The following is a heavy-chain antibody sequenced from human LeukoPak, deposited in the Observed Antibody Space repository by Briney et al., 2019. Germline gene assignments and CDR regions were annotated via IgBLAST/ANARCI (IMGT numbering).Heavy chain of an antibody. V-gene: IGHV3-23*01. D-gene: IGHD6-13*01. CDR3: AREGLGAAAGTFDY. J-gene: IGHJ4*02. Sequence: GGSLRLSCAASGFTVSSNYMSWARQAPGKGLAWVSIISGSGDNTDYADSVKGRFTISRDNSKNTLSLQMNSLRAEDTAIYYCAREGLGAAAGTFDYWGQGTLVTVSS. CDR2: ISGSGDNT. CDR1: GFTVSSNY.